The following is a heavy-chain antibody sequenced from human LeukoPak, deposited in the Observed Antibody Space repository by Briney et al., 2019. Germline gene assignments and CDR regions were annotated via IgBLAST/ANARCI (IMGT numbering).Heavy chain of an antibody. V-gene: IGHV3-23*01. CDR1: GFTLSSYA. CDR2: TGSSDAGT. CDR3: AREGWDKEMATILSYYYYYMDV. J-gene: IGHJ6*03. D-gene: IGHD5-24*01. Sequence: PGGSLRLSCAASGFTLSSYAMSWVRQAPGKGLEWVSATGSSDAGTYYAESVRGRFTISRDNAKNSLYLQMNSLRAEDTAVYYCAREGWDKEMATILSYYYYYMDVWGKGTTVTVSS.